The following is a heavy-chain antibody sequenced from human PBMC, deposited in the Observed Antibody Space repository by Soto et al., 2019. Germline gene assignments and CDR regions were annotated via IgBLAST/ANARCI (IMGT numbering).Heavy chain of an antibody. V-gene: IGHV1-69*01. D-gene: IGHD6-19*01. J-gene: IGHJ4*02. CDR1: GGTFSSYA. CDR3: AVSPRAVAVPFYY. CDR2: IIPIFGTA. Sequence: QVQLVQSGAEVKKPGSSVKVSCKASGGTFSSYAISWVRQAPGQGLEWMGGIIPIFGTANYAQKIQGRVTITADESTSTAYMELISLRSEDTAVYYCAVSPRAVAVPFYYWGQGTLVTVSS.